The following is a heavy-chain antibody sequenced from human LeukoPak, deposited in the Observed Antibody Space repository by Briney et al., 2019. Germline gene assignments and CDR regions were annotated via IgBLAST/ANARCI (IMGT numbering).Heavy chain of an antibody. Sequence: GGSLRLSCAASGFTFSSYAMSWVRQAPGKGLEWVSVIYSGGSTYYADSVKGRFTISRDNSKNTLYLQMNSLRAEDTAVYYCAREPSGYYDFWSGQECGMDVWGQGTTVTVSS. V-gene: IGHV3-53*01. CDR3: AREPSGYYDFWSGQECGMDV. CDR1: GFTFSSYA. CDR2: IYSGGST. D-gene: IGHD3-3*01. J-gene: IGHJ6*02.